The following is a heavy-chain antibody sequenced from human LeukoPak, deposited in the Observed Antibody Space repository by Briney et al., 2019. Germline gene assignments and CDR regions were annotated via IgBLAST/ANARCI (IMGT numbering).Heavy chain of an antibody. J-gene: IGHJ6*03. D-gene: IGHD2-2*01. CDR3: ARDQDIVVVPAAAYYYYYYMDV. Sequence: ASVKVSCKASGYTFTDYYIHWVRQAPGQGLEWMGWINPNSGGTNYAQKFQGRVTMTRDTSISTAYVELSRLRSDDTAVYYCARDQDIVVVPAAAYYYYYYMDVWGKGTTVTVSS. V-gene: IGHV1-2*02. CDR1: GYTFTDYY. CDR2: INPNSGGT.